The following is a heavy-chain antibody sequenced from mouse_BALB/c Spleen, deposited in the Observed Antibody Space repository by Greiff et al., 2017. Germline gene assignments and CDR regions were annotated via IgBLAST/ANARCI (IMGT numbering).Heavy chain of an antibody. Sequence: LQQPGSELVRPGPSVTLSCKASGYTFTSYWMHWVRQRPGQGLEWIGNIYPGSGSTNYDEKFKSKATLTVDTSSSTAYMQLSSLTSEDSAVYYCTRSYRYDGYAMDYWGQGTSVTVSS. CDR3: TRSYRYDGYAMDY. CDR1: GYTFTSYW. CDR2: IYPGSGST. V-gene: IGHV1S22*01. J-gene: IGHJ4*01. D-gene: IGHD2-14*01.